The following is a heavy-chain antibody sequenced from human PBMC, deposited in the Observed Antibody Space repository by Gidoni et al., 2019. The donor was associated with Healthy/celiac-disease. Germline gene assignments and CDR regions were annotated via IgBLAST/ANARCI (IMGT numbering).Heavy chain of an antibody. CDR3: AKDRSHYDILTGSFDY. CDR1: GFTFDDYA. D-gene: IGHD3-9*01. J-gene: IGHJ4*02. V-gene: IGHV3-9*01. CDR2: ISWNSGSI. Sequence: EVQLVESGGGLVQPGRSLRLSCAASGFTFDDYAMHWVRQAPGKGLEWVSGISWNSGSIGYADSVKGRFTISRDNAKNSLYLQMNSLRAEDTALYYCAKDRSHYDILTGSFDYWGQGTLVTVSS.